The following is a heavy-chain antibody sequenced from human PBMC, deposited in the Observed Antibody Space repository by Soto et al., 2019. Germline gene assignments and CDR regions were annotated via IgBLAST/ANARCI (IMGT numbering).Heavy chain of an antibody. CDR2: VSLGDRA. V-gene: IGHV4-34*01. J-gene: IGHJ5*02. D-gene: IGHD3-16*02. CDR3: ARLKEDNVWGTYRYLDP. CDR1: GAAISDDA. Sequence: SETLSLTCGVSGAAISDDAWIWVRQAPVRGLHWVGEVSLGDRAKYSPSVQRRLTISMAPYRTKGSLELRPVPAAATAIYYCARLKEDNVWGTYRYLDPWGQGTLVTVSS.